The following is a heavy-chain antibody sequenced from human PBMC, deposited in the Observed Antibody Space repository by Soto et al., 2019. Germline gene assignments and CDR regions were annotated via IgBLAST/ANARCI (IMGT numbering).Heavy chain of an antibody. V-gene: IGHV1-46*01. CDR1: GYTFTSYY. Sequence: ASVKVSCKASGYTFTSYYMHWVRQAPGQGLEWMGIINPSGGSTSYAQKFQGRVTMTRDTSTSTVYMELSSLRSEDTAVYYCARSSSGRYPYYGMDVWGQGTTVTVSS. D-gene: IGHD3-22*01. CDR3: ARSSSGRYPYYGMDV. J-gene: IGHJ6*02. CDR2: INPSGGST.